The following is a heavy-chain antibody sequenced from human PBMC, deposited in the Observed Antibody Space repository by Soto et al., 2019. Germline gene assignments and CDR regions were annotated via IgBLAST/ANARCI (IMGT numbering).Heavy chain of an antibody. D-gene: IGHD3-22*01. J-gene: IGHJ4*02. CDR3: ARAHLDDSSGYRLVEFDY. Sequence: GASVKVSCKASGYTFTGYYMHWVRQAPGQGLEWMGWINPNSGGTNYAQKFQGWVTMTRDTSISTAYMELSRLRSDDTAVYYCARAHLDDSSGYRLVEFDYWGQGTLVTVSS. CDR2: INPNSGGT. CDR1: GYTFTGYY. V-gene: IGHV1-2*04.